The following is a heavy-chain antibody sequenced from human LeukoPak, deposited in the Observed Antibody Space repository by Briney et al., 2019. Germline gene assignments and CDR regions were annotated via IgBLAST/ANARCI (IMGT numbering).Heavy chain of an antibody. CDR3: ASRSPAIAVAGGLDY. Sequence: GGSLRLYCAASGFTFSSSAMSWVRQAPGRGLEWLSAISHSADLTFYADSVTGRFTISRDNSKNTFYLQMDSLRAEDTAVYYCASRSPAIAVAGGLDYWGQGTLVTVSS. J-gene: IGHJ4*02. CDR2: ISHSADLT. D-gene: IGHD6-19*01. CDR1: GFTFSSSA. V-gene: IGHV3-23*01.